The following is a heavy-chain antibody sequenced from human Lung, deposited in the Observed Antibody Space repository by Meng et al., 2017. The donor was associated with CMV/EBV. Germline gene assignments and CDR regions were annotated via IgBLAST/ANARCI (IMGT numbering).Heavy chain of an antibody. J-gene: IGHJ6*02. D-gene: IGHD6-19*01. CDR1: GDTFTDYY. V-gene: IGHV1-2*02. CDR3: ATLPPVAARYYDNGFDV. CDR2: INPNSGGT. Sequence: ASVKVSCKASGDTFTDYYMHWVRQAPGQRLEWMGWINPNSGGTNYAQKFHDRVTMTRETSISTAYMELRRLTSDDSAVYYCATLPPVAARYYDNGFDVWGQGTTVTFSS.